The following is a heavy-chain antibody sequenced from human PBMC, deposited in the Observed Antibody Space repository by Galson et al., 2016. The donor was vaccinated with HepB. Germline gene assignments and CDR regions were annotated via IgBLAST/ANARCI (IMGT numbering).Heavy chain of an antibody. D-gene: IGHD3-16*01. V-gene: IGHV3-33*05. CDR1: GFTFSNYV. CDR3: ARTSYSYDTSDYSEAIYFDY. J-gene: IGHJ4*02. Sequence: AASGFTFSNYVMHWVRQAPGKGLEWVAVISYDGSNKYYADSVKGRFTISRDNSKNSLYLQMKSLRDEDTAVYFCARTSYSYDTSDYSEAIYFDYWGQGTLVSVSS. CDR2: ISYDGSNK.